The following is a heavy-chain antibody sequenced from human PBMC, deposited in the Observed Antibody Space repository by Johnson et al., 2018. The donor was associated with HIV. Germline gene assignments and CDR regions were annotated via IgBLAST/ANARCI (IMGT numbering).Heavy chain of an antibody. CDR3: AKDMSVGASPVAFDI. CDR2: ISYDGSNK. D-gene: IGHD1-26*01. J-gene: IGHJ3*02. Sequence: QVQLVESGGGLVQPGGSLRLSCAASGFTFSSYGMHWVRQAPGKGLEWLAVISYDGSNKLYADSVKGRFTISRDNSKNTLYLQMNSLRAEDTALYYCAKDMSVGASPVAFDIWGQGTMVTVSS. CDR1: GFTFSSYG. V-gene: IGHV3-30*18.